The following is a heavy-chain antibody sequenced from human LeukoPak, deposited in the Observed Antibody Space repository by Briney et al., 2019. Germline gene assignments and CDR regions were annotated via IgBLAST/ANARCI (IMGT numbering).Heavy chain of an antibody. CDR1: GFTFSTYG. D-gene: IGHD6-19*01. CDR2: ISYDGNNK. CDR3: ATDGQSSGWYGFDY. V-gene: IGHV3-30*03. Sequence: GGSLRLSCAASGFTFSTYGMHWVRQAPGKGLEWVSVISYDGNNKYYADSVKGRFTISRDNSKNTLYLQMNSLRSEDTAMYYCATDGQSSGWYGFDYWGQGTLVTVSS. J-gene: IGHJ4*02.